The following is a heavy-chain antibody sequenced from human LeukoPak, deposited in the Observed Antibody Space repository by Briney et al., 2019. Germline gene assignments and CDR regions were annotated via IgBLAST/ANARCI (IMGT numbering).Heavy chain of an antibody. J-gene: IGHJ4*02. V-gene: IGHV3-30*18. CDR1: GFTFSNYG. Sequence: GGSLRLSCAASGFTFSNYGMHWVRQAPGERLEWVAFISYHGSNKYYADSVKGRFTISRDSSKNTLYLQMNSLRAEDTSVYFCAKGGVLGLEYFDYWGQGSLVTVSS. CDR2: ISYHGSNK. CDR3: AKGGVLGLEYFDY. D-gene: IGHD3/OR15-3a*01.